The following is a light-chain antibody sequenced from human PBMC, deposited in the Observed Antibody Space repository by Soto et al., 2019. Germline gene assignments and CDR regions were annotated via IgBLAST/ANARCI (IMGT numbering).Light chain of an antibody. CDR1: NIGSKS. CDR2: YDS. J-gene: IGLJ2*01. CDR3: QVWDSSSDHYVV. V-gene: IGLV3-21*04. Sequence: SYELTQPPSVSVGPGKTARITCGGNNIGSKSVHWYQQKPGQAPVLVIYYDSDRPSGIPERFSGSNSGNTATLTISRVEAGDEADYYCQVWDSSSDHYVVFGGGTKLTVL.